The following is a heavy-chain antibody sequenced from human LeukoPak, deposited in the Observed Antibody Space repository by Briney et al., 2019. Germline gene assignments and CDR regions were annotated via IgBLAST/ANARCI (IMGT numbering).Heavy chain of an antibody. D-gene: IGHD1-26*01. CDR2: INQDGSQK. J-gene: IGHJ4*02. CDR1: AFTFNTYW. CDR3: ARGGDSGSYPGD. V-gene: IGHV3-7*01. Sequence: GGSLRLSCAASAFTFNTYWMTWVRQAPGKGLEWVANINQDGSQKYYVDSVKGRFTISRDNTEHSLYLQMNSLRAEDTAVYYCARGGDSGSYPGDWGQGTLVTVSS.